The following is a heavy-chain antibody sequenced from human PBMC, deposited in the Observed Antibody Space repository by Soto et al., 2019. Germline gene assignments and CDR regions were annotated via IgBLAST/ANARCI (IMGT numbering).Heavy chain of an antibody. CDR3: AQLLGGSYAFEI. Sequence: LRLSCAASGFTFRNYPMNWVRQAPDKGLQWVAVISYDGSNRDYADSVRGRFTISRDNSKNTLYLQMNSLRPEDTAVYYCAQLLGGSYAFEIWGQGTMVTVSS. J-gene: IGHJ3*02. D-gene: IGHD1-26*01. CDR1: GFTFRNYP. CDR2: ISYDGSNR. V-gene: IGHV3-30-3*01.